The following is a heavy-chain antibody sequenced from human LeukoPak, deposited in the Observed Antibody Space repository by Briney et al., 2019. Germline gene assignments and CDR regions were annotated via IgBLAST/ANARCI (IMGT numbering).Heavy chain of an antibody. CDR3: ARTPTIVGATSFDY. CDR1: GYTFTGYY. Sequence: ASVKVSCKTSGYTFTGYYMHWVRQAPGQGLEWMGWINPNSGGTNYAQKFQGRVTMTRDTSISTAYMELSRLRSDDTAVYYCARTPTIVGATSFDYWGQGTLVTVSS. CDR2: INPNSGGT. D-gene: IGHD1-26*01. V-gene: IGHV1-2*02. J-gene: IGHJ4*02.